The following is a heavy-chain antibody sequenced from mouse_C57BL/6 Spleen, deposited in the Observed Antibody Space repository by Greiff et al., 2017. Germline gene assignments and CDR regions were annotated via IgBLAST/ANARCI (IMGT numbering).Heavy chain of an antibody. CDR2: ISSGGSYT. CDR3: ARQGKPAMDY. V-gene: IGHV5-6*01. CDR1: GFTFSSYG. J-gene: IGHJ4*01. Sequence: EVKVVESGGDLVKPGGSLKLSCAASGFTFSSYGMSWVRQTPDKRLEWVATISSGGSYTYYPDSVKGRFTISRDNAKNTLYLQMSSLKSEDTAMYYCARQGKPAMDYWGQGTSVTVSS.